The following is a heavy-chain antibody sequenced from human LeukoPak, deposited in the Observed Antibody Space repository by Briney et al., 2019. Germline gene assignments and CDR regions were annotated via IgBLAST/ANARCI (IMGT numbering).Heavy chain of an antibody. Sequence: PSETVSLTCTVSGGSISSYYWSWIRQPPGKGLEWIGYIYSSGSTNYNPSLKSRVTISVDTSKNQFSLKLSSVTAADTAVYYCVSSWYCGGDCYSSADYWGQGTLVTVSS. V-gene: IGHV4-59*08. CDR1: GGSISSYY. CDR3: VSSWYCGGDCYSSADY. J-gene: IGHJ4*02. D-gene: IGHD2-21*01. CDR2: IYSSGST.